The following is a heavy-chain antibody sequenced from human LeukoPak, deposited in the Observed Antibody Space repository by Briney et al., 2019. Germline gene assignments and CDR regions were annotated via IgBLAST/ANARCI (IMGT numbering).Heavy chain of an antibody. D-gene: IGHD6-19*01. CDR2: ISYDGRTK. CDR3: AKDFVYSSGWYETRLHLDY. V-gene: IGHV3-30*18. CDR1: GFTFSGYG. J-gene: IGHJ4*02. Sequence: DPGGSLRLSCAASGFTFSGYGMHWVRRAPGKGLEWVAVISYDGRTKYYADSVKGRFTISRDNSKNTLYLQMNSLRAEDTAVYYCAKDFVYSSGWYETRLHLDYWGQGTLVTVSS.